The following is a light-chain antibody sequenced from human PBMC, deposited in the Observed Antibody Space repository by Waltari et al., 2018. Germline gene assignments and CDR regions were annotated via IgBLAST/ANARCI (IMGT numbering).Light chain of an antibody. Sequence: QLVLTQSPSASASLGASVKFTCTLSSGHSSNIIAWHQQQPEKGPRYLMKVNSDGSHSKGDEIPDRFSSSGPGTERHLTISSVQSEDEAAYYCQTGGHGTWVFGGGTKLTVL. CDR3: QTGGHGTWV. CDR2: VNSDGSH. J-gene: IGLJ3*02. V-gene: IGLV4-69*01. CDR1: SGHSSNI.